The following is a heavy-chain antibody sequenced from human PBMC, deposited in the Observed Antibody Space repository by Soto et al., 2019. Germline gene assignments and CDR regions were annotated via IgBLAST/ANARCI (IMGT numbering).Heavy chain of an antibody. CDR3: ARVRAKRFLEWLSPAHYGMDV. Sequence: PSETLSPTCTVSGGSISSGDYYGSWIHHPPGKGQEGIGYIYYSGSTYYNPSLKRRVTISVDTSKNQFSLKLSSVTAADTAVYYCARVRAKRFLEWLSPAHYGMDVWGQGTTVTVSS. J-gene: IGHJ6*02. D-gene: IGHD3-3*01. V-gene: IGHV4-30-4*01. CDR2: IYYSGST. CDR1: GGSISSGDYY.